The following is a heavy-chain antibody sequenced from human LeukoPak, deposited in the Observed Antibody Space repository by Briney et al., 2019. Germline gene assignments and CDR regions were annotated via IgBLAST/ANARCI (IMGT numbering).Heavy chain of an antibody. CDR3: ARGGGYSSGWAARMDV. V-gene: IGHV4-59*01. Sequence: SETLSLTCTVSGASISSYYWSWIRQPPGKGLEWIGYIYYSGSTNYNPSLKSRVTISVDTSKNQFSLKLSSVTAADMAVYYCARGGGYSSGWAARMDVWGQGTTVTVSS. D-gene: IGHD6-19*01. CDR1: GASISSYY. CDR2: IYYSGST. J-gene: IGHJ6*02.